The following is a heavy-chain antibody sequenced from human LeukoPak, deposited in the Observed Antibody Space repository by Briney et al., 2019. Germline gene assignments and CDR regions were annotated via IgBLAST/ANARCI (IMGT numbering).Heavy chain of an antibody. D-gene: IGHD4-17*01. J-gene: IGHJ4*02. CDR2: TYYRSKWYN. V-gene: IGHV6-1*01. Sequence: SQTLSLTCAISGDTVSSNSAAWNWIRQSPSRGLEWLGRTYYRSKWYNDYAVFVKSRITINPDTSKNQFSLQLKSVIPEDTAVYYCAITGGPTVTAFDLWGQGILVTVSS. CDR1: GDTVSSNSAA. CDR3: AITGGPTVTAFDL.